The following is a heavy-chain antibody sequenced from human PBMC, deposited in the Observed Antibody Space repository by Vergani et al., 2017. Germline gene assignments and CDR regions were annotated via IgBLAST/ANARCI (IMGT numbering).Heavy chain of an antibody. CDR1: GFTFSSYA. V-gene: IGHV3-23*01. CDR2: ISGSGGST. CDR3: AKVPHAQTDYFDY. Sequence: EVQLLESGGGLVQPGGSLRLSCAASGFTFSSYAMSWVRQAPGKGLEWVSAISGSGGSTYYADSVKGRFTISRDNSKNTLYLQMKSLRAEDTAVYYCAKVPHAQTDYFDYWGQGTLVTVSS. J-gene: IGHJ4*02.